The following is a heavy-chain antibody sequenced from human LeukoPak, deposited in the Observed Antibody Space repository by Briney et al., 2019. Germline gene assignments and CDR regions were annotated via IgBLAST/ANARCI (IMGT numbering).Heavy chain of an antibody. J-gene: IGHJ4*02. V-gene: IGHV1-69*13. D-gene: IGHD6-13*01. CDR2: NIPIFGTA. CDR1: GGTFSSYA. Sequence: ASVKVSCTASGGTFSSYAISWVRQAPGQGLERMGGNIPIFGTANYAQKFQGSVTITADESTSTAYMELSSLRSEDTAVYYCARDRSPRPRAIAAAEADYWGQGTLVTVSS. CDR3: ARDRSPRPRAIAAAEADY.